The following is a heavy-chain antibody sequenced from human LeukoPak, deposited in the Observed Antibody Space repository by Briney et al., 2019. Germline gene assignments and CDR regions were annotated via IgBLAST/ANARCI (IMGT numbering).Heavy chain of an antibody. CDR2: SGDSDGST. Sequence: GGSLRLSCAAPGFTFSGSGMSWVRQAPGKGLEWISSSGDSDGSTYYADSLKGRFTISRDNSKNTLYLQMSNLRAEDTAVYYCAKGGCRGTCNPLAYWGQGALVTVSP. V-gene: IGHV3-23*01. J-gene: IGHJ4*02. CDR1: GFTFSGSG. D-gene: IGHD2-15*01. CDR3: AKGGCRGTCNPLAY.